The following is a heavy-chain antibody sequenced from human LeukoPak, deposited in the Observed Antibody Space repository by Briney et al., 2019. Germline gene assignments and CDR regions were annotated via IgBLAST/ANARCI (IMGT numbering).Heavy chain of an antibody. Sequence: GGSLRLSCAASGFTFSSYTMNWVRQAPEKGLEWVSSISISATFIYYADSVRGRFTISRDNAKNALSLQMNSLRAEDTAVYYCARGGGYCGGDCYGIDYWGQGTLVTVSS. CDR2: ISISATFI. J-gene: IGHJ4*02. D-gene: IGHD2-21*01. V-gene: IGHV3-21*01. CDR1: GFTFSSYT. CDR3: ARGGGYCGGDCYGIDY.